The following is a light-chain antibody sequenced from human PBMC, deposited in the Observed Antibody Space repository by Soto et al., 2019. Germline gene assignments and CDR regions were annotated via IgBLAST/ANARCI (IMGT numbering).Light chain of an antibody. V-gene: IGKV1-5*01. J-gene: IGKJ1*01. CDR2: DAS. Sequence: DIQMTRSPSTLSAAGGDRGTITFRASQSIGSGLAWYQQKPGKAPKLLIYDASSLESGVPSRFSGSGSGTEFTLTISSLQPDDCATYYCQQYNSYLGTFGQGPKVEIK. CDR1: QSIGSG. CDR3: QQYNSYLGT.